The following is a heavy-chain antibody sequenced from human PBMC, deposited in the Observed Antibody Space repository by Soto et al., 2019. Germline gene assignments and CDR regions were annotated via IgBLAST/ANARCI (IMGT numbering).Heavy chain of an antibody. D-gene: IGHD4-17*01. CDR3: ARDDYGDQIPDY. J-gene: IGHJ4*02. CDR2: INPNSGGT. CDR1: GYTFTGYY. V-gene: IGHV1-2*02. Sequence: ASVKVSCKGSGYTFTGYYMHWVRQAPGQGLEWMGWINPNSGGTNYAQKFQGRVTMTRDTSISTAYMELSRLRSDDTAVYYCARDDYGDQIPDYWGQGTLVTVSS.